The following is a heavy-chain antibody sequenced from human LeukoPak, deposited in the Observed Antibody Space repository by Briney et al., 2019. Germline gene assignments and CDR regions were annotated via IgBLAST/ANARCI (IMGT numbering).Heavy chain of an antibody. J-gene: IGHJ4*02. Sequence: PGRSLRLSCAASGFTFSRYGMHWVRQAPGKGLEWVAVILYDGSNKYYADSVKGRFTISRDNSKNTLYLQMNSLRAEDTAVYYCAKDHEPYCGGDCFNGDHWGQGTLVTVSS. CDR3: AKDHEPYCGGDCFNGDH. CDR1: GFTFSRYG. CDR2: ILYDGSNK. V-gene: IGHV3-30*18. D-gene: IGHD2-21*02.